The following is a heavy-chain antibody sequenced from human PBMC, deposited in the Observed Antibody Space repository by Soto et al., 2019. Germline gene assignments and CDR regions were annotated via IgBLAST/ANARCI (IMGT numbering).Heavy chain of an antibody. D-gene: IGHD2-15*01. CDR1: GFTFSSYW. CDR3: TRDSGGRGAY. J-gene: IGHJ4*02. Sequence: EVQLVESGGGLVQPGGSLRLSCAASGFTFSSYWMHWVRHVPGKGLVWVSRINTDGSITSHADSVKGRFTISRDNAKNTLYLQMNSLRADDTAVYYCTRDSGGRGAYWGQGALVTVSS. V-gene: IGHV3-74*01. CDR2: INTDGSIT.